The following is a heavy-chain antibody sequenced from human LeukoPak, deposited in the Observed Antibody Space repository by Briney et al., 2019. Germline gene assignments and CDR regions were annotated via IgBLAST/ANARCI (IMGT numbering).Heavy chain of an antibody. CDR1: GYTFTGYY. J-gene: IGHJ4*02. Sequence: ASVKVSCKASGYTFTGYYMHWVRQAPGQGLEWMGWINPNSGGTNYAQKFQGRVTMTRDTPISTAYMELSRLRSDDTAVYYCAMNILTGYYGFDYWGQGTLVTVSS. D-gene: IGHD3-9*01. V-gene: IGHV1-2*02. CDR2: INPNSGGT. CDR3: AMNILTGYYGFDY.